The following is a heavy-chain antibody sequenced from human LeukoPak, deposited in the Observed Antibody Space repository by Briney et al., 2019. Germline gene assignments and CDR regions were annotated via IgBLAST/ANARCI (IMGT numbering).Heavy chain of an antibody. Sequence: GASVKVSCKASGYTFIGYSISWVRQAPGHGLEWMGWITPYNGNTNYVQNFQGRVTMTTDTSTSTAYMELRSLRSDDTAVYYCARESGGNPGLFGYWGQGTLVTVSS. CDR1: GYTFIGYS. CDR2: ITPYNGNT. J-gene: IGHJ4*02. V-gene: IGHV1-18*01. D-gene: IGHD4-23*01. CDR3: ARESGGNPGLFGY.